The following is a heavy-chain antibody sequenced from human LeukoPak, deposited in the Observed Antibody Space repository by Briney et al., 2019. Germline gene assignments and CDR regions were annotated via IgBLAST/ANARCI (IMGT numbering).Heavy chain of an antibody. CDR3: ASVLYCGADCYSGRYFFDY. CDR2: INPSGDST. D-gene: IGHD2-21*02. Sequence: SSVKVPCKASGYSFTSYDMHWVRQAPGQGLEWRGIINPSGDSTSYAQKFQGRVTMTRDTCTSTVYMELSSLRSEDTAVYYCASVLYCGADCYSGRYFFDYWCQGTLVTVSS. CDR1: GYSFTSYD. J-gene: IGHJ4*02. V-gene: IGHV1-46*01.